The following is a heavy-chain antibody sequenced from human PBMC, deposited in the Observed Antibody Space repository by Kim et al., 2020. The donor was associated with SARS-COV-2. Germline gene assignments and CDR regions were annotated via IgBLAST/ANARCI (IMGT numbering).Heavy chain of an antibody. CDR1: GYTFTSYY. CDR2: INPSGGST. D-gene: IGHD3-22*01. Sequence: ASVKVSCKASGYTFTSYYMHWVRQAPGQGLEWMGIINPSGGSTSYAQKFQGRVTMTRDTSTSTVYMELSSLRSEDTAVYYCARDIGPGSGAWYYYDSSGYYPADYWGQGTLVTVSS. V-gene: IGHV1-46*01. J-gene: IGHJ4*02. CDR3: ARDIGPGSGAWYYYDSSGYYPADY.